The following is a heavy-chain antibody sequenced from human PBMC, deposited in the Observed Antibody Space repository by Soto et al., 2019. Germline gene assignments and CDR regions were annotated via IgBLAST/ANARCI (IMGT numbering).Heavy chain of an antibody. CDR2: ISGSGGST. CDR1: GFTFSNYA. V-gene: IGHV3-23*01. J-gene: IGHJ4*02. CDR3: AKEADISGYYPDY. D-gene: IGHD3-22*01. Sequence: PGGSLRLSCAASGFTFSNYAMSWVRQAPGKGLEWVSVISGSGGSTHYADSVKGRSTISRDNSKNTLHLQVNSLRGEDTAVYYCAKEADISGYYPDYWGQGTQVTVSS.